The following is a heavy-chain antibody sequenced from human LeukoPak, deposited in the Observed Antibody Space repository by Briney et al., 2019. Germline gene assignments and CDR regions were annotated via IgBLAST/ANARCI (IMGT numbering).Heavy chain of an antibody. CDR1: EFTFNNYA. D-gene: IGHD3-3*01. Sequence: GGSLRLSCAASEFTFNNYAMSWFRQAPGKGLEWVSVISASGGSTHYADSVKGRLTISRDNSKNTLYLQMNSLRPEDTAIYYCARSNDFWSGPLRNYYYYMDVWGKGTTVTVSS. V-gene: IGHV3-23*01. J-gene: IGHJ6*03. CDR2: ISASGGST. CDR3: ARSNDFWSGPLRNYYYYMDV.